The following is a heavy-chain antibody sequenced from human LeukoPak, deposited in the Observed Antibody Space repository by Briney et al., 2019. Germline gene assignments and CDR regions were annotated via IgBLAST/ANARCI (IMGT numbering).Heavy chain of an antibody. CDR2: IKQDGSGK. D-gene: IGHD6-13*01. CDR3: ARDMAIPAAGSDY. Sequence: GGSLRLSCAASGFTFSSYWMSWVRQAPGKGLEWVANIKQDGSGKYYVDSVKGRFTISRDNAKNSVYLQMNSLRAEDTAVYYCARDMAIPAAGSDYWGQGTLVTVSS. CDR1: GFTFSSYW. J-gene: IGHJ4*02. V-gene: IGHV3-7*01.